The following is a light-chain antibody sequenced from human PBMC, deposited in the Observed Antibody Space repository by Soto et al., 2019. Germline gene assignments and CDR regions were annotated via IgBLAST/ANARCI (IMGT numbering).Light chain of an antibody. CDR1: SSDVGGYNY. V-gene: IGLV2-14*01. CDR3: SSYTSSSTYV. CDR2: DVS. Sequence: QSALTQPASVSGSPGQSITISCTGTSSDVGGYNYVSWYQQHPGKAPKLMIYDVSNRPSGVSNRFSGSKSGNTASLTISGLQAEDXADYYCSSYTSSSTYVFGTGTKLTVL. J-gene: IGLJ1*01.